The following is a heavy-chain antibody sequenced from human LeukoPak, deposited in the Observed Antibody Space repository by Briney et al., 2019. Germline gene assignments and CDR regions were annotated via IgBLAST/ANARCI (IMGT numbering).Heavy chain of an antibody. D-gene: IGHD4-17*01. J-gene: IGHJ4*02. CDR2: ISSSSSYI. V-gene: IGHV3-21*01. CDR3: ARVPLTTVTTDFDY. Sequence: PGGCLRLSCAASGFTFSDHYMDWVRQAPGKGLEWVSSISSSSSYIYYADSVKGRFTISRDNAKNSLYLQMNSLRAEDTAVYYCARVPLTTVTTDFDYWGQGTLVTVSS. CDR1: GFTFSDHY.